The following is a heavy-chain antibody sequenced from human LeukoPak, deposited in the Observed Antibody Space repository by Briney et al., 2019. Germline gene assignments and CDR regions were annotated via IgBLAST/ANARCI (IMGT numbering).Heavy chain of an antibody. V-gene: IGHV3-7*01. J-gene: IGHJ4*02. CDR1: GFPFSDYW. CDR2: INQDGSIQ. CDR3: SRSLDY. Sequence: PGGSLRLSCAASGFPFSDYWIDWVCQAPGKGMEWVANINQDGSIQYYADSVRGRFIISRNNAKNSLYLQMYSLRAEDTAIYFCSRSLDYLGQGALVTVSS.